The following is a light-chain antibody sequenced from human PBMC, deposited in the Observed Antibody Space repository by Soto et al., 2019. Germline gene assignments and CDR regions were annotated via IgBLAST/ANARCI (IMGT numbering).Light chain of an antibody. Sequence: EIGLTQFPVTLSLSPGQRARLSCRASQSVSNYLAWYQQKPGQAPRLLIYDVSTRATGVPARFSGSGSGTDFTLTIPSLEPEDFAVYSCQQRSDWPITFGQGTQLEI. J-gene: IGKJ5*01. CDR1: QSVSNY. CDR2: DVS. CDR3: QQRSDWPIT. V-gene: IGKV3-11*01.